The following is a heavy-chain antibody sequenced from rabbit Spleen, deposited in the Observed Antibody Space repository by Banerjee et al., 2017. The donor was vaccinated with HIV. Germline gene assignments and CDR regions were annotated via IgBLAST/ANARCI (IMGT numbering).Heavy chain of an antibody. V-gene: IGHV1S40*01. Sequence: QPLEESGGALANPGAPLKPPCTAPGFSSGRSYHTCWSRQAPEKGLEWIACIDIGSGNSTYYANWAKGRFTISKTSSTTVTLQMTSLTAADTATYFCAIATMTMVITDLWGPGTLVTVS. CDR2: IDIGSGNST. J-gene: IGHJ4*01. CDR1: GFSSGRSYH. CDR3: AIATMTMVITDL. D-gene: IGHD2-1*01.